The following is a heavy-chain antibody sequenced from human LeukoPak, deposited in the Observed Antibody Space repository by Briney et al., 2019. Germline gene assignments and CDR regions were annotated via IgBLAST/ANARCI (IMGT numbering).Heavy chain of an antibody. D-gene: IGHD6-19*01. CDR3: ARGGSGSGWSPY. CDR1: GFSFSDYW. Sequence: GGSLRLSCAASGFSFSDYWMHWVRQAPGKGLVWVSRINSGGSNTNYADSVKCRFSISRDNAKNTLYLQMNSLRAEDTAVYYCARGGSGSGWSPYWGQGTLVTVSS. CDR2: INSGGSNT. V-gene: IGHV3-74*01. J-gene: IGHJ4*02.